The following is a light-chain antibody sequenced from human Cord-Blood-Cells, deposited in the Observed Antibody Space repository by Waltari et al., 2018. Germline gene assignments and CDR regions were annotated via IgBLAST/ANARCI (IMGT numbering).Light chain of an antibody. V-gene: IGLV2-11*01. Sequence: QSALTQPRPVSGSPGQPVTISCTGTSSDVGGYNHVSWYQQHPGKAPKLMIYDVSKRPSGVPDRFSGSKSGNTASLTISGLQAEDEADYYCCSYAGSYSYVFGTGTKVTVL. CDR1: SSDVGGYNH. CDR2: DVS. CDR3: CSYAGSYSYV. J-gene: IGLJ1*01.